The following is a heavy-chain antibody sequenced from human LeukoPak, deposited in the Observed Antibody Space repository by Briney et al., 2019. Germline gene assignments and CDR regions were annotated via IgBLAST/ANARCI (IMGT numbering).Heavy chain of an antibody. Sequence: GGSLRLSCAASGFIFSDYVIHWVRQAPGKGLEYASVISINGGTAYYANSVKGRFTISRDNSKNTLYLQMGNLRAEDMAVYYCARQTRDGYGFDCWGQGTLVTVSS. V-gene: IGHV3-64*01. CDR3: ARQTRDGYGFDC. CDR2: ISINGGTA. CDR1: GFIFSDYV. D-gene: IGHD5-24*01. J-gene: IGHJ4*02.